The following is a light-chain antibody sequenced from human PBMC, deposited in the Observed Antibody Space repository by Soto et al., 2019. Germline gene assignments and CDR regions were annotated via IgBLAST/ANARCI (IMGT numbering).Light chain of an antibody. Sequence: EIVLTQSPGTLSLSPGERATLSCRASQSISSTYLAWYRQKPGQAPRLLIYAASSRATGIPDRFSGSGSGTNLNLPLSRPEPEDFAVDYCQQYYASSWTFGQGTRVEIK. CDR2: AAS. J-gene: IGKJ1*01. CDR3: QQYYASSWT. V-gene: IGKV3-20*01. CDR1: QSISSTY.